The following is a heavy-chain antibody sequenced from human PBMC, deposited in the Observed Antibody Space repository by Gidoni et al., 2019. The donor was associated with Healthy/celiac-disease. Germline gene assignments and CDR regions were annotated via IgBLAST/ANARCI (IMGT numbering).Heavy chain of an antibody. CDR3: ARGKIVVVRGYYGMDV. V-gene: IGHV3-33*01. D-gene: IGHD2-2*01. CDR1: GFTFSSYG. CDR2: IWYDGSNK. Sequence: QVQLVESGGGVVQPGRSLRLPCAASGFTFSSYGMPWVRQAPGKGLEWVAVIWYDGSNKYYADSVKGRFTISRDNSKNTLYLQMNSLRAEDTAVYYCARGKIVVVRGYYGMDVWGQGTTVTVSS. J-gene: IGHJ6*02.